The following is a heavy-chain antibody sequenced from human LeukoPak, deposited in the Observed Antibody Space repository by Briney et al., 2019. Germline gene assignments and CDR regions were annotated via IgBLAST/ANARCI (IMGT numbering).Heavy chain of an antibody. CDR1: GFTFSSYG. CDR2: IRYDGSNK. Sequence: GGSLRLSCAASGFTFSSYGMHWVRQAPGKGLEWVAFIRYDGSNKYYADSVKGRFTISRDNSKNTLYLQMNSLRAEDTAVYYCAKDGSAASANWFDPWGQGTLVSVSS. J-gene: IGHJ5*02. V-gene: IGHV3-30*02. D-gene: IGHD1-1*01. CDR3: AKDGSAASANWFDP.